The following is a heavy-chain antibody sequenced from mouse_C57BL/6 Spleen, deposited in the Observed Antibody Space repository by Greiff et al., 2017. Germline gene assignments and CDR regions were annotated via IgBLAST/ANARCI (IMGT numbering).Heavy chain of an antibody. CDR3: ARHEDGTGGYFDY. D-gene: IGHD3-1*01. Sequence: QVQLQQSGPELVKPGASVKISCKASGYAFSSSWMNWVKQRPGKGLEWIGRIYPGDGDTNYNEKFKDKATLTADKSSSTVYMELSRLTSEDSAVYFCARHEDGTGGYFDYWGQGTTLTVSS. J-gene: IGHJ2*01. V-gene: IGHV1-82*01. CDR2: IYPGDGDT. CDR1: GYAFSSSW.